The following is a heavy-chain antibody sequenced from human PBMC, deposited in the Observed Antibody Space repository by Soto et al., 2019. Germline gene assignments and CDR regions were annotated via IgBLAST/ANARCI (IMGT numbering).Heavy chain of an antibody. CDR3: AKVRDFSNFATRPYYYYGMDV. V-gene: IGHV3-23*01. Sequence: GVPLRLSCAASGFTFSSYPVSWVRQAPGKGLEWVSAISGSGGSTYYADSVKGRITISTDNSKNTPYLQINSLRAEYIALYYCAKVRDFSNFATRPYYYYGMDVWGQGTTVTVSS. D-gene: IGHD4-4*01. CDR2: ISGSGGST. J-gene: IGHJ6*02. CDR1: GFTFSSYP.